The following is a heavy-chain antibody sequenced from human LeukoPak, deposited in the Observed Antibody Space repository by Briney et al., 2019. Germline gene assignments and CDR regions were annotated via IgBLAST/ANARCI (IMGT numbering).Heavy chain of an antibody. Sequence: PGWSLRLSCAASGFTFSSYAMSWVRQAPGKGLEWVSAISGSGGSTYYAYSVKGRFTISRHNSKNTLYLQMNSLRAENTAVYYCASPFINSGSRRGYNCFEPWGQGTVVTVSA. V-gene: IGHV3-23*01. D-gene: IGHD6-13*01. CDR3: ASPFINSGSRRGYNCFEP. J-gene: IGHJ5*02. CDR1: GFTFSSYA. CDR2: ISGSGGST.